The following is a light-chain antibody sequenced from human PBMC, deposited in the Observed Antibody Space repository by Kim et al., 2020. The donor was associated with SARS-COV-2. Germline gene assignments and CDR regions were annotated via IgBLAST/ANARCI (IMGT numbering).Light chain of an antibody. CDR2: RNN. CDR3: AAWDDSLGGVV. J-gene: IGLJ2*01. V-gene: IGLV1-47*01. Sequence: GQRVTISWSGSSSNIGSNYVSWYQQLPGTAPKLLIYRNNQRASGVPDRFSGSKSGTSASLAISGLQSEDEADYYCAAWDDSLGGVVFGGGTQLTVL. CDR1: SSNIGSNY.